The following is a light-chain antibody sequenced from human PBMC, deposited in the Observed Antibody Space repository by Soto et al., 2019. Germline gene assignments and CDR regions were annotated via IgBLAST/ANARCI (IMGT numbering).Light chain of an antibody. Sequence: QSALTQPASVSGSPGQSITISCTGTSSDVGAYNYVSWYQHHPGKAPKLIIYEVVNRPSGISNRFSGSKSGNTASLAISGLQAEDEADYYCSSYTDSNTVLFGGGTKLAVL. V-gene: IGLV2-14*01. CDR2: EVV. J-gene: IGLJ2*01. CDR1: SSDVGAYNY. CDR3: SSYTDSNTVL.